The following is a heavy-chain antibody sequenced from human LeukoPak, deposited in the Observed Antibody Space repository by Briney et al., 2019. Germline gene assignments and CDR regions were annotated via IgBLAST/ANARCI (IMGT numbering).Heavy chain of an antibody. CDR2: ISSSGSTI. Sequence: GGSLRLSCAASGFIFSKYDMNWVRQAPGKGLEWVSYISSSGSTIYYADSVKGRFTISRDNAKNSLFLQMNSLRAEDTAVYYCAKSSLPYVYKGYSSGWYFDYWGQGTLVTVSS. V-gene: IGHV3-48*03. CDR3: AKSSLPYVYKGYSSGWYFDY. D-gene: IGHD6-19*01. CDR1: GFIFSKYD. J-gene: IGHJ4*02.